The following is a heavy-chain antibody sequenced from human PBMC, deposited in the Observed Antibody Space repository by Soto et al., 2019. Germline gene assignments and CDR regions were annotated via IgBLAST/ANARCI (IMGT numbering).Heavy chain of an antibody. CDR1: GGSISSSSYY. Sequence: PSETLSLTCTVSGGSISSSSYYWGWIRQPPGKGLEWIGSIYYSGSTYYNPSLKSRVTISVDTSKNQFSLKLSSVTAADTAVYYCARRGYSSSWFYYYGMDVWGQGTTVT. D-gene: IGHD6-13*01. V-gene: IGHV4-39*01. CDR2: IYYSGST. J-gene: IGHJ6*02. CDR3: ARRGYSSSWFYYYGMDV.